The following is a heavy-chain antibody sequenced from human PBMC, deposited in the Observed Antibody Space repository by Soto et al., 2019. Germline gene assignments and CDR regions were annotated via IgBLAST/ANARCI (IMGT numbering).Heavy chain of an antibody. D-gene: IGHD3-3*01. CDR1: GFSHNTPGGG. Sequence: QITLRESGPTVVKPTQTLTLTCTFSGFSHNTPGGGVGWIRQPPGKALEWVALIYWDDDKRYNPSLKRRLVITKDSSKNQVVLTMTNVDPVDTATYYCAHLVTADDSEYFDFWGQGTLVPVSP. J-gene: IGHJ4*02. CDR2: IYWDDDK. CDR3: AHLVTADDSEYFDF. V-gene: IGHV2-5*02.